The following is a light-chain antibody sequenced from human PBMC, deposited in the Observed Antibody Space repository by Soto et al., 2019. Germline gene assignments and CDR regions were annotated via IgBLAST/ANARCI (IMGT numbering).Light chain of an antibody. CDR2: DVS. CDR3: CLYTASYSV. Sequence: QSALTQPRSVSGSPGQSVAISCTATSSDVGGFDFVSWYQQHPGKAPKLVIYDVSKRPSGVPDRFSGSRSGDTASLTISGRQVEDEAGYYCCLYTASYSVFGGGTKLTVL. J-gene: IGLJ3*02. V-gene: IGLV2-11*01. CDR1: SSDVGGFDF.